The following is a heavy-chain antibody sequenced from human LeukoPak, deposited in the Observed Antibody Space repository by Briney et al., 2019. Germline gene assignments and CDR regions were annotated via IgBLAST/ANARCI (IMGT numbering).Heavy chain of an antibody. CDR1: GYTFTGYY. Sequence: VASVKVSCKASGYTFTGYYIHWVRQAPGQGLEWMGVINPSGDSTTYAQKFQGRVTMTRDMSTSTVYMELSSLRSEDTAVYYCARGIWSTTVTAYYLDYWGQGTLVTVSS. J-gene: IGHJ4*02. CDR3: ARGIWSTTVTAYYLDY. CDR2: INPSGDST. V-gene: IGHV1-46*01. D-gene: IGHD4-17*01.